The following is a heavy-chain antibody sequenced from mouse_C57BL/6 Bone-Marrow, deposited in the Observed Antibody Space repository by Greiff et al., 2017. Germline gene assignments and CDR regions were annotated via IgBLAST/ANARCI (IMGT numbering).Heavy chain of an antibody. Sequence: EVMLVESGGDLVKPGGSLKLSCAVSGFTFSSYGMSCVRQTPDKRLEWVATISSGGSYTYYPDSVKARFTISRDNAKNTLYLQMSSLKSEDTAMYYCARTSYYGSRNWYFDVWGTGTTVTVAS. D-gene: IGHD1-1*01. CDR1: GFTFSSYG. CDR2: ISSGGSYT. V-gene: IGHV5-6*02. J-gene: IGHJ1*03. CDR3: ARTSYYGSRNWYFDV.